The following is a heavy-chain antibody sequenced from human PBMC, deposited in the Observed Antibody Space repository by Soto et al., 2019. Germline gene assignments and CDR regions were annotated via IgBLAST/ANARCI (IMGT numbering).Heavy chain of an antibody. CDR3: ARERIAARSGQGGDYYYYGMDV. V-gene: IGHV4-31*01. CDR1: GGSISSGGYY. CDR2: IYYSGST. D-gene: IGHD6-6*01. Sequence: SETLSLTCTVSGGSISSGGYYWSWIRQHPGKGLEWIGYIYYSGSTYYNPSLKSQVTISVDTSKNQFSLKLSSVTAADTAVYYCARERIAARSGQGGDYYYYGMDVWGQGTTVTVSS. J-gene: IGHJ6*02.